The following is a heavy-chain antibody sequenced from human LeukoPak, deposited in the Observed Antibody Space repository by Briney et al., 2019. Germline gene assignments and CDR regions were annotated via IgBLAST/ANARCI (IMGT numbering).Heavy chain of an antibody. V-gene: IGHV3-7*01. CDR1: GFTFSSYS. CDR2: IKQDGSEK. Sequence: GGSLRLSCAASGFTFSSYSMNWVRQAPGKGLEWVANIKQDGSEKYYVDSVKGRFTISRDNAKNSLYLQMNSLRAEDTAVYYCARKWQHTSGGYFDYWGQGTLVTVSS. D-gene: IGHD5-12*01. CDR3: ARKWQHTSGGYFDY. J-gene: IGHJ4*02.